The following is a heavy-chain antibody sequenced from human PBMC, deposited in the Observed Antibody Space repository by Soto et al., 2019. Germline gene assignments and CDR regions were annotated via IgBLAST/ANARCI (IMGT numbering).Heavy chain of an antibody. CDR2: IYYSGNA. V-gene: IGHV4-30-4*01. CDR3: TRVWFGELVSDY. Sequence: QVQLQESGPGLVKPSQTLSLTCSVSGDSIRNGDYYWNWIRQPPGKGLEWIGRIYYSGNAYYNPSLKSRVTISVDTSKNQFSLRLSSVTAADTAVYYCTRVWFGELVSDYWGQGTLVTVSP. J-gene: IGHJ4*02. CDR1: GDSIRNGDYY. D-gene: IGHD3-10*01.